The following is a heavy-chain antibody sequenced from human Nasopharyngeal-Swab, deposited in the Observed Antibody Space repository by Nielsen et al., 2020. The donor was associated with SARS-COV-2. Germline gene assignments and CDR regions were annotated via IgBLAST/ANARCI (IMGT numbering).Heavy chain of an antibody. Sequence: SLKISCAASGFTFGAYAMHWVRQVPGKGLEWVSGIYYNSDTTVYADSVKGRFTISRDNAKNSLYLQMNSLRTEDTAFYYCAKSPTQWEQHTLIDYWGQGTLVTVSS. J-gene: IGHJ4*02. D-gene: IGHD1-26*01. CDR2: IYYNSDTT. CDR1: GFTFGAYA. CDR3: AKSPTQWEQHTLIDY. V-gene: IGHV3-9*01.